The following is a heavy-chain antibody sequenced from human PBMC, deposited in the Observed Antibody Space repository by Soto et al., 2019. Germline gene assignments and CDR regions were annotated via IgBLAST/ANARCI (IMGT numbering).Heavy chain of an antibody. CDR2: ISSNGGST. Sequence: GGSLRLSCSASGFTFSSYAMHWVRQAPGKGLEYVSAISSNGGSTYYADSVKGRFTISRDNSKNTLYLQMSSLRAEDTAVYYCVKDRTGDLGAFDIWGQGTMVTVSS. CDR3: VKDRTGDLGAFDI. CDR1: GFTFSSYA. V-gene: IGHV3-64D*06. D-gene: IGHD7-27*01. J-gene: IGHJ3*02.